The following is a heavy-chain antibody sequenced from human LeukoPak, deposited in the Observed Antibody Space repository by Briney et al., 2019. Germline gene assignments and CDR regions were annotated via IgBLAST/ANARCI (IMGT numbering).Heavy chain of an antibody. CDR3: AREGSSGCYLYYYYMDV. D-gene: IGHD3-22*01. V-gene: IGHV4-30-4*08. Sequence: PSQTLSLTCTVSGGSISSGDYYWSWIRQPPGKGLEWIGYIYYSGSTYYNPSLKSRVTISVDTSKNQFSLKLSSVTAADTAVYYCAREGSSGCYLYYYYMDVRGKGTTVTVSS. CDR1: GGSISSGDYY. CDR2: IYYSGST. J-gene: IGHJ6*03.